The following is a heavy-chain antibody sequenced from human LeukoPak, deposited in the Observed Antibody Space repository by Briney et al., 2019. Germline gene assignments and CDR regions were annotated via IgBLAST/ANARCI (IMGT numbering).Heavy chain of an antibody. Sequence: SETLSLTCTVSGGSVSSGSYYWSWIRQPPGKGLEWIGYIYYSGGTNYNPSLKSRVTISVDTSKNQFSLKLSSVTAADTAVYYCAGSEYPVHYFDYWGQGTLVTVSS. CDR2: IYYSGGT. CDR1: GGSVSSGSYY. CDR3: AGSEYPVHYFDY. D-gene: IGHD2-2*01. V-gene: IGHV4-61*01. J-gene: IGHJ4*02.